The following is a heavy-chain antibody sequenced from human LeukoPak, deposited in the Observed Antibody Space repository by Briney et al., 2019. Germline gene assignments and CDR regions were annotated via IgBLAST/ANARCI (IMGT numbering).Heavy chain of an antibody. CDR1: GYSISSGYC. Sequence: SETLSLTCAVSGYSISSGYCRCCLRPPPGMRLEWVGNMYHSGSTHYNPSLKSRVTISADTSKKQMYLKLSYVTAEATAVYYCERFDRVWETHGMYAFDLWGQGTMVTVSS. CDR2: MYHSGST. CDR3: ERFDRVWETHGMYAFDL. V-gene: IGHV4-38-2*01. J-gene: IGHJ3*01. D-gene: IGHD3-16*01.